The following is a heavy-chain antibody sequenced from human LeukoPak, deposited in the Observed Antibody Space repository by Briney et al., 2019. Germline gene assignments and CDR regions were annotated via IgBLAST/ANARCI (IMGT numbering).Heavy chain of an antibody. D-gene: IGHD2-21*01. V-gene: IGHV3-7*03. Sequence: GGSLRLSCAASGSTFSNYWMDWVRQAPGKGLEWVANINQDGSEKYYVDSVKGRFTVSRDNAKNSLFLQMNSLRAEDTAVYYCANSGDYWGQGTLVTVSS. CDR2: INQDGSEK. J-gene: IGHJ4*02. CDR3: ANSGDY. CDR1: GSTFSNYW.